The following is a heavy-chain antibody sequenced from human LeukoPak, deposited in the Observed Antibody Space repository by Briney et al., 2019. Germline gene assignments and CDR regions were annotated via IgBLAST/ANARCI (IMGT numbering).Heavy chain of an antibody. D-gene: IGHD6-6*01. CDR1: GGSISTTSYY. V-gene: IGHV4-39*07. J-gene: IGHJ6*03. CDR2: MYYGGST. CDR3: ARVRSIAARPDYYYYMDV. Sequence: SETLSLTCTVSGGSISTTSYYWSWIRQPPGKGLEWIGSMYYGGSTYYNPSLESRITISVDTSKNQFSLKLSSVTAADTAVYYCARVRSIAARPDYYYYMDVWGKGTTVTVSS.